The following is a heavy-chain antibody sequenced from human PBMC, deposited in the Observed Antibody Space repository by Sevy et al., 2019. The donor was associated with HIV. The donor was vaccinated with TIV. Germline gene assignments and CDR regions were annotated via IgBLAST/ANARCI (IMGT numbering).Heavy chain of an antibody. J-gene: IGHJ5*02. CDR3: ERARRDGPRNTGRRGWFDP. D-gene: IGHD1-26*01. V-gene: IGHV1-8*01. CDR1: GYTFTSYD. Sequence: ASVKVSCKASGYTFTSYDINWVRQATGQGLEWMGWMNPNSGNTGYAQKFQGRVTMTRNTSISTAYMELSSLRSEDTAVYYCERARRDGPRNTGRRGWFDPWGQGTLVTVSS. CDR2: MNPNSGNT.